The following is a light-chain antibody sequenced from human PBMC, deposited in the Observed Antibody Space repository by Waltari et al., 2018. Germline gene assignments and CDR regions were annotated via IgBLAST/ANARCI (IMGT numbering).Light chain of an antibody. CDR1: QSVANRF. CDR3: HQSGGSQRT. CDR2: DAS. V-gene: IGKV3-20*01. J-gene: IGKJ4*01. Sequence: NVLSQSPGTLSLSPEEGATLPCRASQSVANRFLAWYQQKPGQAPRLLIHDASIRATGVPDRFSGSGSGTDFTLTISRLEPEDFAVYYCHQSGGSQRTFGGGTKLEIK.